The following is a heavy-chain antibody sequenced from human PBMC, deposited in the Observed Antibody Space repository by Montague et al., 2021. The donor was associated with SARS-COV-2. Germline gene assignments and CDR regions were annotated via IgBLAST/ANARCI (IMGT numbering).Heavy chain of an antibody. V-gene: IGHV4-31*03. Sequence: TLSLTCTVSGGSISSGGYYWSWIRQHPGRGLEWIGYIYYSGSTYHNPSLKSRVTISVDTSKNQFSLKLSSVTAADTAVYYCARAPTIFGVVISAFDIWGQGTMVTVSS. CDR3: ARAPTIFGVVISAFDI. J-gene: IGHJ3*02. CDR1: GGSISSGGYY. CDR2: IYYSGST. D-gene: IGHD3-3*01.